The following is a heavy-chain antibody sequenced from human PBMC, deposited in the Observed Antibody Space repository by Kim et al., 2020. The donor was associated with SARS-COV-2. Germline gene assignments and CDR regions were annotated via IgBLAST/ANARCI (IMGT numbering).Heavy chain of an antibody. Sequence: SETLSLTCAVYGGSFSGYYWSWIRQPPGKGLEWIGEINHSGSTNYNPSLKSRVTISVDTSKNQFSLKLSSVTAADTAVYYCARAISTVVRRNWFDPWGQG. V-gene: IGHV4-34*01. J-gene: IGHJ5*02. CDR1: GGSFSGYY. D-gene: IGHD2-15*01. CDR2: INHSGST. CDR3: ARAISTVVRRNWFDP.